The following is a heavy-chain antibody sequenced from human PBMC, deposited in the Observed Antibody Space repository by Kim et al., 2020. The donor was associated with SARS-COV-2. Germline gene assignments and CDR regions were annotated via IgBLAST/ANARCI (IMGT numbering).Heavy chain of an antibody. CDR2: ISYDGSNK. CDR3: AKGGLHYDSSGDYYYYSVMDV. J-gene: IGHJ6*02. CDR1: GFTFSSYG. D-gene: IGHD3-22*01. V-gene: IGHV3-30*18. Sequence: GGSLRLSCAASGFTFSSYGMHWVRQAPGKGLEWVAVISYDGSNKYYADSVKGRFTISRDNSKNKNTLYLQMISLRAEDTAVYYCAKGGLHYDSSGDYYYYSVMDVWGQGTTVTVSS.